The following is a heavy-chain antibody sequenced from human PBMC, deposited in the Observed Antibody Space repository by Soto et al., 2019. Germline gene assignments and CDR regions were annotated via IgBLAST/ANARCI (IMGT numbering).Heavy chain of an antibody. CDR2: ISSSGSTI. CDR1: GFTFSDYY. J-gene: IGHJ4*02. D-gene: IGHD2-2*01. Sequence: GGSLRLSCAASGFTFSDYYMSWIRQAPGKGLEWVSYISSSGSTIYYADSVKGRFTISRDNAKNSLYLQMNSLRAEDTAVYYCAREADCSSTSCHPLVWGQGTLVTVSS. CDR3: AREADCSSTSCHPLV. V-gene: IGHV3-11*01.